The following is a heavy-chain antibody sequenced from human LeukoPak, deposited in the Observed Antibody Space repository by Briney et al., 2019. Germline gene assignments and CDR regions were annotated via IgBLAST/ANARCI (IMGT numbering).Heavy chain of an antibody. CDR1: GGSVSDHF. D-gene: IGHD1-26*01. CDR2: LNQFGGT. V-gene: IGHV4-34*01. CDR3: ARVSGGVFDY. Sequence: SETLSLTCTVDGGSVSDHFWSWIRQPPGKGLQWIAELNQFGGTNYNPSLESRVTMSVDTSRNQFSLNLTSVTAADTAVYYCARVSGGVFDYWGQGALVTVSS. J-gene: IGHJ4*02.